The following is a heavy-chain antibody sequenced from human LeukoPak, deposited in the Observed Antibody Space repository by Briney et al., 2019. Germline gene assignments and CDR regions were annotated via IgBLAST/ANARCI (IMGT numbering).Heavy chain of an antibody. CDR1: GGSISGTDLY. CDR2: IHSSGNS. CDR3: ARAQYSSGWGNDY. J-gene: IGHJ4*02. Sequence: SETLSLTCTVSGGSISGTDLYWGWIRQLPGKGLEWIGNIHSSGNSFCNPSLKSRVTISVDTSKNQFSLKLSSVTAADTAVYYCARAQYSSGWGNDYWGQGTLVTVSS. D-gene: IGHD6-19*01. V-gene: IGHV4-39*01.